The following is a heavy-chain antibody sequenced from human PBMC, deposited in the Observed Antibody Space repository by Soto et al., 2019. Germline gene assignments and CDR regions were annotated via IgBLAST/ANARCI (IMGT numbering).Heavy chain of an antibody. CDR3: ATSNGVYRGAFDY. D-gene: IGHD2-2*01. J-gene: IGHJ4*02. CDR1: GFSFTSYA. CDR2: ITGAAGT. V-gene: IGHV3-23*01. Sequence: GGSLRLSCAASGFSFTSYAMSWVRQAPGKGLEWVSTITGAAGTYYADSVKGRFTTSRDSSKNILYLQMNSLRAEDTAIYYCATSNGVYRGAFDYWGQGTLVTVSS.